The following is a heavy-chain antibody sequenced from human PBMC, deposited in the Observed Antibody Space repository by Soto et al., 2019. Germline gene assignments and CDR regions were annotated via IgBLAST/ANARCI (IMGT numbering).Heavy chain of an antibody. Sequence: GESLKISCQASGYSFTSYWIGWVRQMSGKGLEWMAIVNPADSDTRYSPSFQGQVTVSADKSISTAYLQWGSLKASDIAMYYCVRPDSSGFYSHWGQGTPVTVSS. CDR2: VNPADSDT. J-gene: IGHJ4*02. CDR1: GYSFTSYW. V-gene: IGHV5-51*01. CDR3: VRPDSSGFYSH. D-gene: IGHD3-22*01.